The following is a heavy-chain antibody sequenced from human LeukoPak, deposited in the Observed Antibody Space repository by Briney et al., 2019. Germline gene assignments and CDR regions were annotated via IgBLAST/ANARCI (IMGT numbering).Heavy chain of an antibody. Sequence: GGSLRLSCAASGFTFSGAWMSWVRHAPGKGLEWVGRIKSKPDGETTSYAAPVIGRFTISRDDSKNILHLLMDSLKTEDTAVYYCAADLPIFGVGEFDFWGQGTLVIVSS. CDR2: IKSKPDGETT. D-gene: IGHD3-3*01. CDR1: GFTFSGAW. V-gene: IGHV3-15*01. J-gene: IGHJ4*02. CDR3: AADLPIFGVGEFDF.